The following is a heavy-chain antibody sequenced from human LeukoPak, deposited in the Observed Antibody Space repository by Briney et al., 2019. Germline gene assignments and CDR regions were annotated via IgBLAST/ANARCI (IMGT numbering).Heavy chain of an antibody. Sequence: ASVKVSCKASGYTFTSSGISWVRQAPGQGLEWMGWISAYNGNTNYAQKLQGRVTMTTDTSTSTAYMELRSLRSDDTAVYYCARDSMVRGVTASYNWFDPWGQGTLVTVSS. V-gene: IGHV1-18*01. J-gene: IGHJ5*02. CDR1: GYTFTSSG. CDR3: ARDSMVRGVTASYNWFDP. D-gene: IGHD3-10*01. CDR2: ISAYNGNT.